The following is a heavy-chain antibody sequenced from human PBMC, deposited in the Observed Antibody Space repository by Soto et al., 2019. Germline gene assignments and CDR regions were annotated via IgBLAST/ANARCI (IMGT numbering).Heavy chain of an antibody. J-gene: IGHJ4*02. V-gene: IGHV3-30-3*01. CDR2: IAYDGGNK. CDR3: ARDMGPDYFDF. Sequence: QVQLVESGGGVVQPGGSLRLSCAASGFTFTTYAMHWVRQAPGKGLQWVAVIAYDGGNKFYPDSVKGRFTISRDNSNNTVYLQMNSLRVDDTAVYYCARDMGPDYFDFWGQGTLVTVSS. CDR1: GFTFTTYA.